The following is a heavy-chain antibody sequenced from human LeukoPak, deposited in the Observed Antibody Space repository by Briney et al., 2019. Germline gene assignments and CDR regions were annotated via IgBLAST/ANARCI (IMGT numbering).Heavy chain of an antibody. J-gene: IGHJ1*01. CDR2: INPSGSSR. CDR3: ARGAPVVVPSDYGPGYFRL. D-gene: IGHD2-15*01. V-gene: IGHV1-46*01. Sequence: ASVKVSCKASGYTFTSYYMHWLRQAPGHGLEWMGIINPSGSSRSYAQKFQGRVTMTTDTSTSTVYMELSSLRSEDTAVYYCARGAPVVVPSDYGPGYFRLWGQGTLVTVSS. CDR1: GYTFTSYY.